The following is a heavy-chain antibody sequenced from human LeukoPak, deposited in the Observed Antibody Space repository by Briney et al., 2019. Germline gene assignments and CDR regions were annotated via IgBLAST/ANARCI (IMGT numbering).Heavy chain of an antibody. CDR2: INWSGGST. V-gene: IGHV3-20*04. Sequence: GGSLRLSCAASGFTFADYGMSWVRQAPGKGLEWVSGINWSGGSTGYADSVKGRFTISRDNAKNSLYLQMNSLRAEDAALYYCARSLGGCSSTSCYRFGPFDYWGQGTLVTVSS. CDR1: GFTFADYG. J-gene: IGHJ4*02. D-gene: IGHD2-2*02. CDR3: ARSLGGCSSTSCYRFGPFDY.